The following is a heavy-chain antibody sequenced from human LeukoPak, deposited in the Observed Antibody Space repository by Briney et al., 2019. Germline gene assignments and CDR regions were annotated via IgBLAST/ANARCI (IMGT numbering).Heavy chain of an antibody. CDR2: MYYSGTS. V-gene: IGHV4-39*01. CDR3: ASWFGRSAYFDN. Sequence: YPSETLSLTCTVSGGSFSRCNYYWRWIRQPPGKGLVWFGTMYYSGTSYYNPSLTSRLTISVYTSKTQFSLELRSMSAPDPALFYYASWFGRSAYFDNWGQGALVTVSS. D-gene: IGHD3-3*01. CDR1: GGSFSRCNYY. J-gene: IGHJ4*02.